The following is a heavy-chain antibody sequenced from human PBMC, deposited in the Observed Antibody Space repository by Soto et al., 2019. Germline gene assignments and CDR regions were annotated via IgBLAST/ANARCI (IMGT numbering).Heavy chain of an antibody. Sequence: QVQLQESGPGLVKPSETLFLTCTVSGGSISSYYWSWIRQPPGKGLEWIGYIYYSGSTNYNPSLKSRVTISVDTSKNQFSLKLSSVTAADTAVYYCARGVAVAEWDYWGQGTLVTVSS. CDR2: IYYSGST. J-gene: IGHJ4*02. CDR3: ARGVAVAEWDY. CDR1: GGSISSYY. V-gene: IGHV4-59*01. D-gene: IGHD6-19*01.